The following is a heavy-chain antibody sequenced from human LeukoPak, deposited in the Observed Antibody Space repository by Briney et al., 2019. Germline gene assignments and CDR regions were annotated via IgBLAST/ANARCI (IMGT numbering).Heavy chain of an antibody. CDR2: ISAYNGNT. Sequence: ASVKVSCKASGYTFTSYAMHWVRQAPGQRLEWMGWISAYNGNTNYAQKLQGRVTMTTDTSTSTAYMELRSLRSDDTAVYYCARDRPTGVYYYYYMDVWGKGTTVTVSS. J-gene: IGHJ6*03. CDR3: ARDRPTGVYYYYYMDV. CDR1: GYTFTSYA. D-gene: IGHD1-14*01. V-gene: IGHV1-18*01.